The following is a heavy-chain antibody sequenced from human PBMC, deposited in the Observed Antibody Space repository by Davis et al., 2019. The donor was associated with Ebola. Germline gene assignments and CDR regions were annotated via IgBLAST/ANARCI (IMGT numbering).Heavy chain of an antibody. CDR1: GVSISRHY. D-gene: IGHD3-10*01. V-gene: IGHV4-59*03. CDR2: IYYTGSA. CDR3: SERGSSV. Sequence: PSETLSLTCTVSGVSISRHYWSWIRQPPGKRPEWIGSIYYTGSAYYNSSLASRATISVDTSKNQFSLKLTSVTAADTAMYYCSERGSSVWGQGTLVPVSS. J-gene: IGHJ4*02.